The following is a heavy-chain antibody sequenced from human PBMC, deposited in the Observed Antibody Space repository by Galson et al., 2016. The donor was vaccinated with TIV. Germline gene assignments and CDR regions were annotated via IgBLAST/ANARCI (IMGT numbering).Heavy chain of an antibody. CDR2: IYSGGST. V-gene: IGHV3-66*02. CDR3: ARDRRHCGNECYLYYYYGMDV. D-gene: IGHD2-21*01. Sequence: SLRLSCAASGFIVSSNYMTWVRQAPGKGLEWVSLIYSGGSTSYADSVKGRFTISRDNSMNTVYLQMNSLRAEDTAVYYCARDRRHCGNECYLYYYYGMDVWGQGTTVTVSS. CDR1: GFIVSSNY. J-gene: IGHJ6*02.